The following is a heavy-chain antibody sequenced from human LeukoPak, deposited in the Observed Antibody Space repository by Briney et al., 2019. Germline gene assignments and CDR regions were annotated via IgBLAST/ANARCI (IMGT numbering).Heavy chain of an antibody. J-gene: IGHJ4*02. CDR3: ARATTYDILTGYSDY. CDR2: ISSSSSYI. D-gene: IGHD3-9*01. CDR1: GFTVSNNY. Sequence: GGSLRLSCAATGFTVSNNYMSWVRQAPGKGLEWVSSISSSSSYIYYADSVKGRFTISRDNAKKSLFLQMNSLRAEDTAVYYCARATTYDILTGYSDYWGQGTLVTVSS. V-gene: IGHV3-21*01.